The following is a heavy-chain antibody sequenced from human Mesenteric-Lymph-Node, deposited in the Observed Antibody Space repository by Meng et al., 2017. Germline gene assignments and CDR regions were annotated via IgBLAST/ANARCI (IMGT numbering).Heavy chain of an antibody. D-gene: IGHD2-2*01. V-gene: IGHV3-7*01. CDR2: IKQDGTDT. CDR3: ARVRCTSTNCFPDY. CDR1: GFTFRSYW. Sequence: GESLKISCAASGFTFRSYWMSWVRQAPGKGLEWVANIKQDGTDTYYVDSVKGRFSISRDNAKNSLFLQMNNLRAEDTAVYYCARVRCTSTNCFPDYWGHGKRVNGAS. J-gene: IGHJ4*01.